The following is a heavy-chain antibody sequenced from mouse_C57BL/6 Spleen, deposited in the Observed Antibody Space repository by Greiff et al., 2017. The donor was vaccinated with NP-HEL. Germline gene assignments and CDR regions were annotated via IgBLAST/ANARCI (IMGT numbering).Heavy chain of an antibody. D-gene: IGHD2-13*01. CDR1: GYAFSSSW. J-gene: IGHJ4*01. CDR3: ARLRVNYAMDY. V-gene: IGHV1-82*01. CDR2: IYPGDGDT. Sequence: QVQLKQSGPELVKPGASVKISCKASGYAFSSSWMNWVKQRPGKGLEWIGRIYPGDGDTNYNGKFKGKATLTADKSSSTAYMQLSSLTSEDSAVYFCARLRVNYAMDYWGQGTSVTVSS.